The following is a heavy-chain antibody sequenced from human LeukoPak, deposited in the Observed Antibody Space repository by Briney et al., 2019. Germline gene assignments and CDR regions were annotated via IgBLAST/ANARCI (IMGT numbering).Heavy chain of an antibody. D-gene: IGHD3-10*01. Sequence: SETPSLTCTVSGGSISSYYWSWIRQPPGKGLEWIGYIYYSGSTNYNPSLKSRVTISVDTSKNQFSLKLSSVTAADTAVYYCARLRSGYGSGSYSFFDYWGQGTLVTVSS. CDR2: IYYSGST. CDR1: GGSISSYY. CDR3: ARLRSGYGSGSYSFFDY. V-gene: IGHV4-59*01. J-gene: IGHJ4*02.